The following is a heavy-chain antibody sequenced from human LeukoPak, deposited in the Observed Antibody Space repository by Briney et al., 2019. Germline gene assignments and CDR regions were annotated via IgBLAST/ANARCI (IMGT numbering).Heavy chain of an antibody. CDR1: GGTFSSYA. J-gene: IGHJ5*02. CDR3: ARVTYTMVRGVIKGEHWFDP. V-gene: IGHV1-69*13. D-gene: IGHD3-10*01. Sequence: SVKVSCKASGGTFSSYAISWVRQAPGQGLEWMGGIIPIFGTANYAQKFQGRVTITADESTSTAYMELSSLRAEDTALYYCARVTYTMVRGVIKGEHWFDPWGQGTLVTVSS. CDR2: IIPIFGTA.